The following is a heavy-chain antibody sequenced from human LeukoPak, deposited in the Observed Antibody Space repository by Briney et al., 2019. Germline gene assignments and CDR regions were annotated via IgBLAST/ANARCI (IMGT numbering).Heavy chain of an antibody. CDR1: GFTFGDYG. CDR3: ARDGGDDAFDI. J-gene: IGHJ3*02. CDR2: ITSDGSST. Sequence: GGSLRLSCTTSGFTFGDYGMSWFRQAPGKGLVWVSRITSDGSSTSYADSVKGRFTISRDNAKNTLYLQMNSLRAEDTAVYYCARDGGDDAFDIWGQGTMVTVSS. V-gene: IGHV3-74*01. D-gene: IGHD3-10*01.